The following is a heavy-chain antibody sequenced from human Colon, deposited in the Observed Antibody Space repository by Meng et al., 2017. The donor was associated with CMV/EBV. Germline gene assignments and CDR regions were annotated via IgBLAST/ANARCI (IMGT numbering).Heavy chain of an antibody. CDR3: ARLTTLSHFDY. D-gene: IGHD1-14*01. J-gene: IGHJ4*02. V-gene: IGHV3-53*01. CDR2: IYSGGST. CDR1: GFTVSSNY. Sequence: GESLKISCAASGFTVSSNYMSWVRQAPGKGLAWVSVIYSGGSTYYADSMKGRFTISRDNSKNTLYLQMNSLRAEDTAVYYCARLTTLSHFDYWGQGTLVTVSS.